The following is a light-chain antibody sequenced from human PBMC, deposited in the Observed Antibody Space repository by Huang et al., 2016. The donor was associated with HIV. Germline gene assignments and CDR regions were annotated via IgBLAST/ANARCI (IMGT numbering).Light chain of an antibody. V-gene: IGKV3-15*01. CDR2: GAS. Sequence: EVLLTQSPATLSVSPGERATLSCRASQSVSTNFDGYQQKPGQAPRLLIYGASTRATGVPARFSGIGSGTEFTLTISSLQSEDSAVYYCQQYNSWPPLFTFGPGTKVDIK. CDR3: QQYNSWPPLFT. CDR1: QSVSTN. J-gene: IGKJ3*01.